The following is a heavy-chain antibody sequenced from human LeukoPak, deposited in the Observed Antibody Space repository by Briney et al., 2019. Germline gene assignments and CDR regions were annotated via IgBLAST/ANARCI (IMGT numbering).Heavy chain of an antibody. V-gene: IGHV3-30*18. Sequence: GRSLRLSCAASGFTFSSYGMHWVRQAPGKGLEWVAVISYDGSNKYYADSVKGRFTISRDNSKNTLYLQMNSLRAEDTAVYYCAKARAYCSGGSCPDAFDIWGQGTMVTVSS. CDR1: GFTFSSYG. CDR2: ISYDGSNK. J-gene: IGHJ3*02. CDR3: AKARAYCSGGSCPDAFDI. D-gene: IGHD2-15*01.